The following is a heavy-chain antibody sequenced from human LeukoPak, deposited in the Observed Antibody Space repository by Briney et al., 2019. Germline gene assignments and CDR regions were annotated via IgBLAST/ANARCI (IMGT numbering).Heavy chain of an antibody. CDR3: ARCGHWDYYYGMVV. CDR1: GYTFTGYY. D-gene: IGHD3-16*01. J-gene: IGHJ6*02. V-gene: IGHV1-2*02. CDR2: INPNSGGT. Sequence: ASVKVSCKASGYTFTGYYMHWVRQAPGQGLEWMGWINPNSGGTNYAQKFQGRVTMTRDTSISTAYMELSRLRSDDTAVYYCARCGHWDYYYGMVVWGQGTTVTVSS.